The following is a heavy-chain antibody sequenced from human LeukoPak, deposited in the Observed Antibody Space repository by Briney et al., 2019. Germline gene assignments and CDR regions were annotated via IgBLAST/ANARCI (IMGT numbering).Heavy chain of an antibody. V-gene: IGHV4-59*01. D-gene: IGHD6-19*01. Sequence: SETLSLTCTVSGGSISGYYWSWIRQPPGKGLEGIGYIYYSGSTNYNPSLKSRVTISVDTSKNQFSLKLSSVTAADTAVYYCARTISSGWVDYWGQGTLVTVSS. CDR2: IYYSGST. CDR1: GGSISGYY. J-gene: IGHJ4*02. CDR3: ARTISSGWVDY.